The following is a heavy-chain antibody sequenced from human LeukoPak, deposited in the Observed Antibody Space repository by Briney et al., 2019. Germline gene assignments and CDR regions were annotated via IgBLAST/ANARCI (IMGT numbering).Heavy chain of an antibody. CDR3: AKDGRSGSYYPY. D-gene: IGHD3-10*01. Sequence: GESLRLSCAASGFTFSSYAMSWVRQAPGKGLEWVSAISGSGGSTYYADSVKGRYTISRDNSKNTLYLQMNSLRAEDTAVYYCAKDGRSGSYYPYWGQGTLVTVSS. CDR2: ISGSGGST. CDR1: GFTFSSYA. J-gene: IGHJ4*02. V-gene: IGHV3-23*01.